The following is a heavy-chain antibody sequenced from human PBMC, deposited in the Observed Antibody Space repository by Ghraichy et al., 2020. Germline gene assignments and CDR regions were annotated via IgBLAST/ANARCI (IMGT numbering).Heavy chain of an antibody. CDR2: ISGSGGST. V-gene: IGHV3-23*01. CDR1: GFTFSSYA. D-gene: IGHD3-10*01. Sequence: GESLNISCAASGFTFSSYAMSWVRQAPGKGLEWVSAISGSGGSTYYADSVKGRFTISRDNSKNTLYLQMNSLRADDTAVYYCAKGSKFGANGNFDYWGQGTLVTVSS. CDR3: AKGSKFGANGNFDY. J-gene: IGHJ4*02.